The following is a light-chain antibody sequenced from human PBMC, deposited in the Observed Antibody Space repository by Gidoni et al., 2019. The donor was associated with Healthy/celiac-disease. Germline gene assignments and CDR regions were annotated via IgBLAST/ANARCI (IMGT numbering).Light chain of an antibody. CDR3: QKYNSALFT. CDR2: AAS. J-gene: IGKJ3*01. V-gene: IGKV1-27*01. Sequence: IQLTPSPSSLSASVGDRVTITCRASQGISNYLAWYQQKPGKVPKLLIYAASTLKSGVPSRFSGSGSGKEFTITSSSLQPEDVATYYCQKYNSALFTFGPGTKVDIK. CDR1: QGISNY.